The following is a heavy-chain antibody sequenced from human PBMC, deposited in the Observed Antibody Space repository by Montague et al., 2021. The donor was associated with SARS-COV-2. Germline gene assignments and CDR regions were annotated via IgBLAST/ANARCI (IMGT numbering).Heavy chain of an antibody. J-gene: IGHJ3*02. CDR3: AMRGGALDAFDI. CDR2: IYYSGST. V-gene: IGHV4-39*01. Sequence: SETLSLTCTVSGGSISSSSYYWGWIRQPPGKGLDWIGSIYYSGSTYYNPSLKSRATISVDTSKNQFSLKLSSVTAADTAVYYCAMRGGALDAFDIWGQGTMVIVSS. CDR1: GGSISSSSYY. D-gene: IGHD4-17*01.